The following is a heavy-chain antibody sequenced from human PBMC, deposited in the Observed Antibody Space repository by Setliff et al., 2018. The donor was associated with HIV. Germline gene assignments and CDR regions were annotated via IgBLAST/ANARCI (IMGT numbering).Heavy chain of an antibody. J-gene: IGHJ6*02. CDR2: IYNSGNS. V-gene: IGHV4-59*11. CDR1: GDPISNHY. CDR3: ARVEAKVRGATYGMDV. D-gene: IGHD3-10*01. Sequence: PSETLSLTCNVSGDPISNHYWNWIRQPPGKGLEWIATIYNSGNSVSNPSLKGRVTISIDTSKNHFSLTLNSVTAADSAVYYCARVEAKVRGATYGMDVWGQGTTVTVSS.